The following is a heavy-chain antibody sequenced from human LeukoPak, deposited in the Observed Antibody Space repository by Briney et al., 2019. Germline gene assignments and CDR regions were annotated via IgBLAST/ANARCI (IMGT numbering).Heavy chain of an antibody. J-gene: IGHJ4*02. CDR1: GYSISSGYY. D-gene: IGHD6-13*01. CDR2: IYHSGST. V-gene: IGHV4-38-2*01. CDR3: ARVRQQLGHYFDY. Sequence: PSETLSLTCAVSGYSISSGYYWGWIRQPPGKGLEWIGSIYHSGSTYYNPSLKSRVTISVDTSKNQFSLKLSSVTAADTAVYYCARVRQQLGHYFDYWGQGTLVTDSS.